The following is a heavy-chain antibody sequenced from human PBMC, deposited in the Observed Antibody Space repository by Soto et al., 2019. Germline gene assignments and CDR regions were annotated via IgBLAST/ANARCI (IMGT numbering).Heavy chain of an antibody. Sequence: PSETLSLTCTVSGGSISSYYWSWIRQPPGKGLEWIGYIYYSGSTNYNPSLKSRVTISVDTSKNQFSLKLSSVTAADTAVYYCARGTARGYSYGMNDYYGMDVWGQGTTVTVSS. CDR1: GGSISSYY. CDR3: ARGTARGYSYGMNDYYGMDV. CDR2: IYYSGST. J-gene: IGHJ6*02. D-gene: IGHD5-18*01. V-gene: IGHV4-59*01.